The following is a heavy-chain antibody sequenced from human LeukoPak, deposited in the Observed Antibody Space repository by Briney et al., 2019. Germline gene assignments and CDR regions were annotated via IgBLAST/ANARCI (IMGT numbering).Heavy chain of an antibody. CDR1: GFTFTSYW. J-gene: IGHJ6*02. CDR3: ASYSSSSYGMDV. D-gene: IGHD6-13*01. Sequence: PGGSLRLSCAASGFTFTSYWMTWVRQAPGKGLEWVANIKKDGSEKYYVDSVKGRFTISRDNAKNSLYLQMNSLRAEDTAVYYCASYSSSSYGMDVWGQGTTVTVSS. V-gene: IGHV3-7*01. CDR2: IKKDGSEK.